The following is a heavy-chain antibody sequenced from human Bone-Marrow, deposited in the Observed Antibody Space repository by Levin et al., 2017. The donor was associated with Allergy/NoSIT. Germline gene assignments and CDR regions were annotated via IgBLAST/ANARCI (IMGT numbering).Heavy chain of an antibody. Sequence: SETLSLTCKVSGGSISSGNYYWSWIRQHPGKGPGTGLEWIGCIDDSGATYYNPSLKSRFSIALDTPKNQFSLKVTSVTAADTAVYYCAREDYDERGRWLDPWGQGTLVTVSS. CDR3: AREDYDERGRWLDP. D-gene: IGHD4-17*01. J-gene: IGHJ5*02. V-gene: IGHV4-31*03. CDR1: GGSISSGNYY. CDR2: IDDSGAT.